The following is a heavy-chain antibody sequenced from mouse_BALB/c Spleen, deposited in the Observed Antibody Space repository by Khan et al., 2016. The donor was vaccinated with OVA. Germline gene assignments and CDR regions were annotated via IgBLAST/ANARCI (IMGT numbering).Heavy chain of an antibody. D-gene: IGHD1-2*01. CDR2: ISYSGST. CDR3: ARTARIKY. J-gene: IGHJ2*01. CDR1: GYSITSGYG. V-gene: IGHV3-2*02. Sequence: EVKLEESGPGLVKPSQSLSLTCTVTGYSITSGYGWNWLRQFPGNKLEWMGYISYSGSTNYNPSLKSLISITRDTSKNQFFLQLNSVTTEDTATYYCARTARIKYWGQGTTLTVSS.